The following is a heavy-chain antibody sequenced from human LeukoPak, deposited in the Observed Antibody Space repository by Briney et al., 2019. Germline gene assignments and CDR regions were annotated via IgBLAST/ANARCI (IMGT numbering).Heavy chain of an antibody. J-gene: IGHJ4*02. CDR2: IYYSGST. V-gene: IGHV4-31*03. Sequence: SETLSLTCTVSGGSISSGGYYWSWIRQHPGKGLEWIGYIYYSGSTYYNPSLKSRVTISVDTSKNQFSLKLSSVTAADTAVYYCARDRAGGGYQPYCFDYWGQGTLVTVSS. D-gene: IGHD2-2*01. CDR3: ARDRAGGGYQPYCFDY. CDR1: GGSISSGGYY.